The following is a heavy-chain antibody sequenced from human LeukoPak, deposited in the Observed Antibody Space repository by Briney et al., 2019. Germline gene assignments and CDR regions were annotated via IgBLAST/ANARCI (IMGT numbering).Heavy chain of an antibody. J-gene: IGHJ5*01. CDR2: IYYSGST. D-gene: IGHD1-26*01. CDR3: ASGKSGRRLDP. Sequence: SQTLPLTCIVSGGSISSGGYYFRWISQHPGKCLEWIGYIYYSGSTYYNPPLKSGATISVDPPKNQLSLKQSSVTAAATAMYYCASGKSGRRLDPWGQGTLVTVSS. V-gene: IGHV4-31*03. CDR1: GGSISSGGYY.